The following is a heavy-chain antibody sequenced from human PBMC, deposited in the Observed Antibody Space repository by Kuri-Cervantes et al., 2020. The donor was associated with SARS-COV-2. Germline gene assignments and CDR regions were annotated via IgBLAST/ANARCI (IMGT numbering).Heavy chain of an antibody. CDR3: VVARDYYYGSGSYPSFDY. CDR1: GESFSGYY. CDR2: IYHSGST. V-gene: IGHV4-38-2*01. Sequence: SETLSLTCAFYGESFSGYYWSWMRQPPGKGLEWIGSIYHSGSTYYNPSLKSRVTISVDTSKNQFSLKLSSVTAADTAVYYCVVARDYYYGSGSYPSFDYWGQGTLVTVSS. J-gene: IGHJ4*02. D-gene: IGHD3-10*01.